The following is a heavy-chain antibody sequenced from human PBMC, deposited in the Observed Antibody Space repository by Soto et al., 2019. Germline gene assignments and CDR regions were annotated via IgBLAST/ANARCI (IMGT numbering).Heavy chain of an antibody. V-gene: IGHV1-3*01. CDR1: GYTFISYS. CDR3: ARSIVVVTALDY. CDR2: INVGNGNK. J-gene: IGHJ4*01. D-gene: IGHD2-21*02. Sequence: ASVKVSCKASGYTFISYSMHWVRQAPGQRLEWMGWINVGNGNKKYSEKYQGRVTITIDTSASTGYMELSSLRYEDTAVYYCARSIVVVTALDYWG.